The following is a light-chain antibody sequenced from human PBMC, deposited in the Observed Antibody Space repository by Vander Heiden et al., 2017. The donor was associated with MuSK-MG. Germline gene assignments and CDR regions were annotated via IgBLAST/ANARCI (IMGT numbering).Light chain of an antibody. CDR1: QSVRSS. V-gene: IGKV3-11*01. J-gene: IGKJ4*01. Sequence: EIVLTQSPATLSLSPGERATLSCRASQSVRSSLAWYQQRPGQPPRLLICDASKRATGIPDRFLGSGSGADFTLTISSLEPEDCAVYYCQQRSNWPPTFGAGTKVEIK. CDR2: DAS. CDR3: QQRSNWPPT.